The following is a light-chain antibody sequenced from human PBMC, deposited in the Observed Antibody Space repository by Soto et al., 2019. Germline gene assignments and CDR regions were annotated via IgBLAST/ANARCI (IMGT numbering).Light chain of an antibody. V-gene: IGKV1-12*01. J-gene: IGKJ1*01. CDR2: AAS. Sequence: DIQVTQSPSSVSASVGDRVTITCRASQDISHYLAWYQQKPGKAPKLLIHAASTLQSGVPSRFSGSGSGTDFTLTISRLEPEDFAVYYCQHYNNWPPGTFGQGTKVDIK. CDR3: QHYNNWPPGT. CDR1: QDISHY.